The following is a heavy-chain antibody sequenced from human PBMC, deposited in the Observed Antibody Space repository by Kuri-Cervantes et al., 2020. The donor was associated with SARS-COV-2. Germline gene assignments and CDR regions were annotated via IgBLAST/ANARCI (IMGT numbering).Heavy chain of an antibody. D-gene: IGHD3-10*01. CDR1: GGSISSYY. J-gene: IGHJ4*02. CDR3: ARDQVVRGADFDY. CDR2: IYYSGST. Sequence: SETLSLTCTVSGGSISSYYWSWIRQPPGKGLEWIGYIYYSGSTNYNPSLKSRVTISVDTSKNQFSLKLSSVTAADTAVYYCARDQVVRGADFDYWGQGTLVTVSS. V-gene: IGHV4-59*12.